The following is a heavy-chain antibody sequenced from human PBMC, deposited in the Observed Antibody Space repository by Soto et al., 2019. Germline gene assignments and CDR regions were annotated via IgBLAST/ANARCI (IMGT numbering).Heavy chain of an antibody. CDR3: AKDFGGLYNWFDP. Sequence: ASVKVSCKTSGYLFTTYDINWVRQAAGRGLEWMGRVNPNNGKTDYAQNFQGRLTMTRDTSISTVYMELSSLTSEDTAVYYCAKDFGGLYNWFDPWGQGTLVTVSS. CDR2: VNPNNGKT. D-gene: IGHD3-16*01. J-gene: IGHJ5*02. V-gene: IGHV1-8*01. CDR1: GYLFTTYD.